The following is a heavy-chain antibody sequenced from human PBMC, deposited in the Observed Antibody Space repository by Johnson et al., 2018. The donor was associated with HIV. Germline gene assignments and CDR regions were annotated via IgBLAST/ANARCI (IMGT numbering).Heavy chain of an antibody. J-gene: IGHJ3*02. CDR3: ARGLGSSWTGDAFDI. V-gene: IGHV3-7*03. D-gene: IGHD6-13*01. CDR2: ISNDGNNK. Sequence: VQLVESGGGLVQTGRSLRLSCIGFGFTSGDYSMNWVRQAPGKGLEWVALISNDGNNKYYVDFVKGRFTISRDNAKNSLYLQMNSLRAEDTAVYYCARGLGSSWTGDAFDIWCQGTMVTVSS. CDR1: GFTSGDYS.